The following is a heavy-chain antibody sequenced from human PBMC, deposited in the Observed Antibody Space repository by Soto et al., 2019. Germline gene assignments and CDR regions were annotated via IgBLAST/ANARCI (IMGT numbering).Heavy chain of an antibody. D-gene: IGHD3-10*01. CDR1: GGSISSGGYY. CDR3: ARAGNMRYYLINDY. Sequence: SETLSLTCTVSGGSISSGGYYWSWIRQHPGKGLEWIGYIYYSGSTYYNPSLKSRVTISVDTSKNQFSLKLSSVTAADTAVYYCARAGNMRYYLINDYWGQGTLVTVSS. V-gene: IGHV4-31*03. J-gene: IGHJ4*02. CDR2: IYYSGST.